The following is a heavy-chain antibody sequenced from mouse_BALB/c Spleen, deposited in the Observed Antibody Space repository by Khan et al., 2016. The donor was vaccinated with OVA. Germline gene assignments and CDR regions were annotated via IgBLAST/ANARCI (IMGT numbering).Heavy chain of an antibody. D-gene: IGHD1-3*01. CDR3: NRLEDI. CDR2: IWAGGST. J-gene: IGHJ2*01. Sequence: QVQLKESGPGLVAPSQSLSITCTVSGFSLTSYGVHWVRQPPGKGLEWLGVIWAGGSTNYNSALMSRLSISKDNSKSQVFLKMNRQQTNDTAMYYCNRLEDIWGQGTTLTVSS. CDR1: GFSLTSYG. V-gene: IGHV2-9*02.